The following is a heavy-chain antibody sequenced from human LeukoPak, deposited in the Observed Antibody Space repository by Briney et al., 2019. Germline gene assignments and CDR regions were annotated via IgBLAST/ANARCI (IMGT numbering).Heavy chain of an antibody. V-gene: IGHV3-7*01. D-gene: IGHD3-16*01. CDR2: IKEDGSEK. CDR3: ARGGGAIEY. CDR1: GFTFSSYW. J-gene: IGHJ4*02. Sequence: PGGSLRFSCAASGFTFSSYWMTWVRQAPGKGQEWVANIKEDGSEKYYVDSVKGRFTISRDNAKNSLYLQMNSLRAEDTAVYYCARGGGAIEYWGQGTLVTVSS.